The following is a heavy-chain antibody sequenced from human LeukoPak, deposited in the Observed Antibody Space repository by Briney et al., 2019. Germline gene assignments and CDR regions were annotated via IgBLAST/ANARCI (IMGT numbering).Heavy chain of an antibody. Sequence: GGSLRLSCTVSGFTVSDNYMCWVRQAPGKGLEWVSAFYVGGNTFYADSVKGRFTISRDNSKNTLYLQLNSLRAEDTAVYLCARGFGGSYRYLDYWGQGTLVTVSS. D-gene: IGHD3-16*02. CDR1: GFTVSDNY. CDR3: ARGFGGSYRYLDY. J-gene: IGHJ4*02. CDR2: FYVGGNT. V-gene: IGHV3-53*01.